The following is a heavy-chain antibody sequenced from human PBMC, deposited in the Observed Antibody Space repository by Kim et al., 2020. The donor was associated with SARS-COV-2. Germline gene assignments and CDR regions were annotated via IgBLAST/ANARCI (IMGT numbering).Heavy chain of an antibody. CDR1: GYSFTSYW. V-gene: IGHV5-51*01. J-gene: IGHJ5*02. CDR2: IYPGDSDT. CDR3: ARGSSSSWSPSWFDP. D-gene: IGHD6-13*01. Sequence: GESLKISCKGSGYSFTSYWIGWVRQMPGKGLEWMGIIYPGDSDTRYSPSFQGQVTISADKSISTAYLQWSSLKASDTAMYYCARGSSSSWSPSWFDPWGQGTLVTVSS.